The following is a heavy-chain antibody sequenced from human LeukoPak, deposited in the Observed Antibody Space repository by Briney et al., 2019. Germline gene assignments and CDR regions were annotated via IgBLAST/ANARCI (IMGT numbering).Heavy chain of an antibody. CDR2: IIPIFGTA. V-gene: IGHV1-69*13. D-gene: IGHD6-6*01. J-gene: IGHJ6*03. CDR3: ARARPTPHKTSYSSSPYYYYMDV. CDR1: GGTFSSYA. Sequence: GASVKVSCKASGGTFSSYAISWVRQAPGQGLEWMGGIIPIFGTANYAQKFQGRVTITADESTSTAYMELSSLRSEDTAVYYCARARPTPHKTSYSSSPYYYYMDVWGKGTTVTVSS.